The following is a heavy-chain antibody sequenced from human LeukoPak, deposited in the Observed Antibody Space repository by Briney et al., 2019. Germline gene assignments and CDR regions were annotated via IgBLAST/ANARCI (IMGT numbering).Heavy chain of an antibody. Sequence: PSETLSLTCTVSGVSISSGAYYWSWVRQHPGKGLEWIGYIYYSGNTYYNPSLKSRVTISVDTSKNQFSLKLNSVTAADTAVYHCARAPLHFDILTGYHNQAYGMDVWGQGTTVTVSS. CDR1: GVSISSGAYY. CDR2: IYYSGNT. D-gene: IGHD3-9*01. J-gene: IGHJ6*02. CDR3: ARAPLHFDILTGYHNQAYGMDV. V-gene: IGHV4-31*03.